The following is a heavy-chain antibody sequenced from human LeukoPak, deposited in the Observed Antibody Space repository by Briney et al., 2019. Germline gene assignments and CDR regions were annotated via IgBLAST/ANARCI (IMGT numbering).Heavy chain of an antibody. J-gene: IGHJ3*02. V-gene: IGHV4-59*06. CDR1: GGSFNSYY. CDR2: IYYSGST. CDR3: ARAVDGSDAFDI. D-gene: IGHD6-19*01. Sequence: SETLSLTCDVSGGSFNSYYWSWIRQPPGKGLEWIGYIYYSGSTYYNPSLKSRVTISVDTSKNQFSLKLSSVTAADTAVYYCARAVDGSDAFDIWGQGTMVTVSS.